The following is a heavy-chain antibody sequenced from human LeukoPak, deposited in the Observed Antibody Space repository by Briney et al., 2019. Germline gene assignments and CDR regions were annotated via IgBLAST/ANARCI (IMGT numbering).Heavy chain of an antibody. D-gene: IGHD5-18*01. J-gene: IGHJ4*02. CDR1: GFTFSNYW. CDR2: IKQDGSEK. Sequence: PGGSLRLSCAASGFTFSNYWMSWVRQAPGKGLEWVANIKQDGSEKNYVDSVKGRFTTSRDNAKNSLYLQMNSLRAEDTAVYYCVRDGYSYGYPDVDFDYWGQGTLVTVSS. CDR3: VRDGYSYGYPDVDFDY. V-gene: IGHV3-7*01.